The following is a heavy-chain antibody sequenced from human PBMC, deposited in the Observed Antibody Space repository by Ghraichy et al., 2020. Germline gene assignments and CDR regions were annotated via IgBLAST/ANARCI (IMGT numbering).Heavy chain of an antibody. J-gene: IGHJ6*02. Sequence: GGSLRLSCAASGFTFSSYAMHWVRQAPGKGLEWVAVISYDGSNKYYADSVKGRFTISRDNSKNTLYLQMNSLRAEDTAVYYCARDYAGSGSYYFYYYYGMDVWGQWTTVTVSS. V-gene: IGHV3-30*04. CDR2: ISYDGSNK. D-gene: IGHD3-10*01. CDR1: GFTFSSYA. CDR3: ARDYAGSGSYYFYYYYGMDV.